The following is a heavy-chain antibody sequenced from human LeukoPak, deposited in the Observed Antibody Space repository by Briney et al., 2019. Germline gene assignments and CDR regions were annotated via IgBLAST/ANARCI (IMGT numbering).Heavy chain of an antibody. Sequence: PGGSLRLSCEGSGMTLSTYSMNWVRQAPGKGLEWVSAISSASNYIFYSDSWKGRFTISIQNARNSSYLQMNNVKSDDTAVYYCAIDPSGDWWFDPWGQGTLVTVSS. CDR3: AIDPSGDWWFDP. CDR1: GMTLSTYS. V-gene: IGHV3-21*01. J-gene: IGHJ5*02. CDR2: ISSASNYI. D-gene: IGHD3/OR15-3a*01.